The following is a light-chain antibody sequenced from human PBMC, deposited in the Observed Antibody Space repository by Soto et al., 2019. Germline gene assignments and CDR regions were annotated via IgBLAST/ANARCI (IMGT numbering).Light chain of an antibody. CDR1: SSNIGSNS. Sequence: QSVLTQPPSASGTPGQRVTISCSGSSSNIGSNSVHWYQQLPGTAPKLLIYINSQRPSGVPERISGSKSGTSASLAISGLRSEDEADYYCAAWDDSLSGVVFGGGTKLTVL. V-gene: IGLV1-47*01. CDR3: AAWDDSLSGVV. CDR2: INS. J-gene: IGLJ2*01.